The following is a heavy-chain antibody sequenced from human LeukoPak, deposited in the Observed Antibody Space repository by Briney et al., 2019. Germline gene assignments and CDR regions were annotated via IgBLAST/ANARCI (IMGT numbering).Heavy chain of an antibody. Sequence: PGGSLRLSCAASGFTFSSYAMSWVRQAPGKGLEWVSAISGSGGSTYYADSVKGRFTISRDHSNNTLYLQMNRLRGEDTAVYYCAKARGLYSDYYYWGQGTLVTVCS. D-gene: IGHD4-11*01. V-gene: IGHV3-23*01. CDR2: ISGSGGST. J-gene: IGHJ4*02. CDR1: GFTFSSYA. CDR3: AKARGLYSDYYY.